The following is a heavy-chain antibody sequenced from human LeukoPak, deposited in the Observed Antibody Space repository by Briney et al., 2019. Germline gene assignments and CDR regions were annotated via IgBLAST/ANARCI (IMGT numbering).Heavy chain of an antibody. CDR1: GGSISSYY. J-gene: IGHJ3*02. V-gene: IGHV4-4*07. CDR3: ARDLSEDIVVVPAARPGGFDI. CDR2: IYTSGST. D-gene: IGHD2-2*01. Sequence: SETLSLTCTVSGGSISSYYWSWIRQPAGKGLEWIGRIYTSGSTNYNPSLKSRVTMSVDTSKNQLSLKLSSVTAADTAVYYCARDLSEDIVVVPAARPGGFDIWGQGTMVTVSS.